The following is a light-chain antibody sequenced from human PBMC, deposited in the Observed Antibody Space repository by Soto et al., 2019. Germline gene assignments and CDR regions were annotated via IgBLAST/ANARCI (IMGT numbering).Light chain of an antibody. CDR3: MQSTQLPPT. Sequence: FLMTQRPLSLSVTPGQPASISCKSSQSLLHITGETFLFWYLQKPGQSPQLLIYEVSTRVSGVPDRFSGSGSGTDFTLEISRVETDDVGIYYCMQSTQLPPTFGHGTRLEIK. CDR1: QSLLHITGETF. CDR2: EVS. V-gene: IGKV2D-29*02. J-gene: IGKJ5*01.